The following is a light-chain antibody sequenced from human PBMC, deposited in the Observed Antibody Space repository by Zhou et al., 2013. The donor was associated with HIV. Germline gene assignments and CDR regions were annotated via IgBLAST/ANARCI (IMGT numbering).Light chain of an antibody. CDR3: QQYGNFPGLT. V-gene: IGKV3-20*01. CDR1: QSVAGSV. CDR2: DAS. Sequence: EIVLTQSPGTLSLSPGERATLSCRASQSVAGSVLSWYQKKPGQPPRLLIYDASTRATGISVRFSGSGSGTEFTLTISRLEPEDFAVYYCQQYGNFPGLTFGGGTNVEIK. J-gene: IGKJ4*01.